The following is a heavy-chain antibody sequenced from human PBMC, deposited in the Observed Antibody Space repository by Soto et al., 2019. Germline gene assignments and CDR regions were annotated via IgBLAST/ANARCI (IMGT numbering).Heavy chain of an antibody. CDR1: GFTFSSYG. CDR3: AGWFETYYYGMDV. CDR2: IWYDGSNK. V-gene: IGHV3-33*01. D-gene: IGHD3-10*01. Sequence: QVQLVESGGGVVQPGRSLRLSCAASGFTFSSYGMHWVRQAPGKGLEWVAVIWYDGSNKYYADSVKGRFTISRDNSKNTLYLQMNSLRAEDTAVYYCAGWFETYYYGMDVWGQGTTVTVSS. J-gene: IGHJ6*02.